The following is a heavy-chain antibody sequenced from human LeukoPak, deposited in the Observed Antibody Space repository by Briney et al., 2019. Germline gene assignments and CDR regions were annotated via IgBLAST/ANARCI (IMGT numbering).Heavy chain of an antibody. CDR1: GFTFSSYE. J-gene: IGHJ3*02. Sequence: GGSLRLSCAGSGFTFSSYEMNWVRQAPGKGLEWVSYINSGSSTIYYAPSVKGRFTISRDNAKNSLYLQMNSLRAEDTAVYYCAIGYDAFDIWGQGTMVTVSS. CDR3: AIGYDAFDI. CDR2: INSGSSTI. V-gene: IGHV3-48*03.